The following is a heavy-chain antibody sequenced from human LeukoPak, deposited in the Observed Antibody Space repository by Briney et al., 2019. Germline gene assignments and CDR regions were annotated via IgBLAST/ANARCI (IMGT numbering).Heavy chain of an antibody. CDR1: GFTFSGSA. CDR3: TSSYATARFDY. CDR2: IRSKANSYAT. J-gene: IGHJ4*02. Sequence: PGGSLKLSCAASGFTFSGSAMHWVRQAPGRGLEWVGRIRSKANSYATAYAASVKGRFTISRDDSKNTAYLQMNSLKPADTAVYYCTSSYATARFDYWGQGTLVTVSS. V-gene: IGHV3-73*01. D-gene: IGHD1-26*01.